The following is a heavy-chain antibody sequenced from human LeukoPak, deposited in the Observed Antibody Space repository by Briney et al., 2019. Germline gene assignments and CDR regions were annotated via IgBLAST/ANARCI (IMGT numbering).Heavy chain of an antibody. D-gene: IGHD1-1*01. J-gene: IGHJ4*02. V-gene: IGHV3-23*01. CDR2: IGGGGAT. Sequence: PGGSLRLSCVASGFTFSTSAMSWVRQAPGKGLEWVSAIGGGGATYYADSVKGRFTISRDSSRSTLYLQMNSLRAEDTAVYNCARHSSQGTFDDWGQGTLVTVSS. CDR3: ARHSSQGTFDD. CDR1: GFTFSTSA.